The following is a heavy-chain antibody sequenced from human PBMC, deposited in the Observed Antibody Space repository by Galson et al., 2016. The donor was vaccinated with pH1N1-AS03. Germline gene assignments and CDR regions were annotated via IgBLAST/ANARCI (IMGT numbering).Heavy chain of an antibody. V-gene: IGHV3-30*18. J-gene: IGHJ5*02. CDR1: GFTFSSYG. Sequence: SLRLSCAASGFTFSSYGMHWVRQAPGKGLEWVAVISYDGSNKYYADSVKGRFTISRDNSKNTLYLQKNSLTAEDTAVYYCAKDPATGEVWDILGALNWFDPWGQGTLVTVSS. D-gene: IGHD1-26*01. CDR2: ISYDGSNK. CDR3: AKDPATGEVWDILGALNWFDP.